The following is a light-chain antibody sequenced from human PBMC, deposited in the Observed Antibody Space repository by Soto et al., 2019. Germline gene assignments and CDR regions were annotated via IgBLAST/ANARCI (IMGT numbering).Light chain of an antibody. J-gene: IGKJ4*01. CDR2: AAS. CDR1: QSISSY. V-gene: IGKV1-39*01. Sequence: IQMTQSPSSLSASVGDRVTITCRASQSISSYLDWYQQKPGKARKLLIYAASSLQSGVASRLSGSGSIKNLTLTITSLQPEDFPTYHCQQSYRSQLTDGRWAKV. CDR3: QQSYRSQLT.